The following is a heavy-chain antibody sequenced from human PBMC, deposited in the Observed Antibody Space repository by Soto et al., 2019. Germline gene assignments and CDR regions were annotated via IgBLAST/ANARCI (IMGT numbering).Heavy chain of an antibody. Sequence: QVQLVQSGAEVKKPGASVKVSCKTSGYTFTDYGFTWVRQAPGQGLEWMGCVSTYNDHINYAQKFQGRVTMTTDTSTSTAYMEPRSLRHDDTALYYCARERAHHKHFDYWGQGTLVTVSS. CDR1: GYTFTDYG. CDR3: ARERAHHKHFDY. V-gene: IGHV1-18*01. J-gene: IGHJ4*02. CDR2: VSTYNDHI.